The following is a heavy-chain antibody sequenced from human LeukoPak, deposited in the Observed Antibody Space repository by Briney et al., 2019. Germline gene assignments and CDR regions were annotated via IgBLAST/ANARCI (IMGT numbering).Heavy chain of an antibody. CDR1: GGSIRTNLSY. CDR2: MFYSGNT. Sequence: SETLSLTCTVSGGSIRTNLSYCGWIRQPPGKGLEWIGSMFYSGNTFYSPSLKSRVTISADASKNQFSLHLTSVTAADTAVYYCARHTLVTAISTYNWFDPWGQGILVTVSS. CDR3: ARHTLVTAISTYNWFDP. J-gene: IGHJ5*02. V-gene: IGHV4-39*01. D-gene: IGHD2-21*02.